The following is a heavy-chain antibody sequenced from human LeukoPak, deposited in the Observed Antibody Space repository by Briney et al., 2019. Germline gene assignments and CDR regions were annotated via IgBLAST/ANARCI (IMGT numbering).Heavy chain of an antibody. V-gene: IGHV4-34*01. CDR1: GGSFSGYY. D-gene: IGHD6-6*01. CDR3: ARLPGRLSIAARPFDY. CDR2: INHSGST. J-gene: IGHJ4*02. Sequence: PSETLSLTCAVYGGSFSGYYWSWIRQPPGKGLEWIGEINHSGSTNYNPSLKCRVTISVDTSKNQFSLKLSSVTAADTAVYYCARLPGRLSIAARPFDYWGQGTLVTVSS.